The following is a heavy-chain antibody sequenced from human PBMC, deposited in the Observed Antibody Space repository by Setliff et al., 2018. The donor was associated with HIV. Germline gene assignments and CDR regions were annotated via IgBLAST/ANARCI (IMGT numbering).Heavy chain of an antibody. D-gene: IGHD3-10*01. J-gene: IGHJ3*02. CDR1: GGSISSDCCY. Sequence: PSETLSLTCSVSGGSISSDCCYWGWIRQPPGKGLEWIASIYYSGYTYSNPSLKSRVTISVDTSKNQFSLKLNSVTAADTAVYCCARRGTHGAFDIRGQGTMVTVSS. CDR2: IYYSGYT. V-gene: IGHV4-39*01. CDR3: ARRGTHGAFDI.